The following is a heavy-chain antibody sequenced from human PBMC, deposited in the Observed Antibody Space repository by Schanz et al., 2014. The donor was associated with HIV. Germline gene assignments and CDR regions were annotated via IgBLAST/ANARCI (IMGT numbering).Heavy chain of an antibody. D-gene: IGHD3-16*01. Sequence: EVQLVESGGGLVQPGGSLRLSCAASGFTFSRYWMSWVRQAPGKGLEWVSLIDHTGTTYYADSVKGRFTISRDISDNTVHAQISSLRADDTAVYYCARDRVGSSASYVTFDIWGQGTMVTVSS. CDR3: ARDRVGSSASYVTFDI. V-gene: IGHV3-66*01. CDR2: IDHTGTT. J-gene: IGHJ3*02. CDR1: GFTFSRYW.